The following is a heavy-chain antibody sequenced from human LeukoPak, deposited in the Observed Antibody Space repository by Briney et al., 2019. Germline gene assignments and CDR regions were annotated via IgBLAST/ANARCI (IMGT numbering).Heavy chain of an antibody. CDR2: ISDSGDNT. V-gene: IGHV3-23*01. J-gene: IGHJ4*02. D-gene: IGHD2-8*01. CDR3: AKVSPTNSGVGY. Sequence: PGGSLRLSCAASAFTFSSYPVSWVRQAPGKGLEWVSSISDSGDNTYYADSVKGRFTISRDNSENALYLQMNSLRAEDTAVYYCAKVSPTNSGVGYWGQGTLVTVSS. CDR1: AFTFSSYP.